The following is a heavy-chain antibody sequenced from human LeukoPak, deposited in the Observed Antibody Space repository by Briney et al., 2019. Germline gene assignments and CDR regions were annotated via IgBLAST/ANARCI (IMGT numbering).Heavy chain of an antibody. D-gene: IGHD4-17*01. CDR2: IYSSGST. Sequence: GSLRLSCAASGFTVSSNYMSWVPQAPGKGLEWGSLIYSSGSTYYTDSVKGRFTISRDNSKNTLYPQMNSLRAEDTAVYYCARGYGDYEYYYGMDVWGQGTTVTVSS. CDR1: GFTVSSNY. CDR3: ARGYGDYEYYYGMDV. V-gene: IGHV3-53*01. J-gene: IGHJ6*02.